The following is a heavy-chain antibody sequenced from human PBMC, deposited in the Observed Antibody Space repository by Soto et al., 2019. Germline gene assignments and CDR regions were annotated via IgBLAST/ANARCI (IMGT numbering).Heavy chain of an antibody. Sequence: GGSLRLSCTASGFTFGDYAMSWVRQAPGKGLEWVGFISSKGYGGKEEYAASVKGRFTISRDDSKSIAYLQMNSLKTEDSAVYCCNRVLYGSGWYFDYWGQGTLVTVSS. J-gene: IGHJ4*02. D-gene: IGHD6-19*01. V-gene: IGHV3-49*04. CDR3: NRVLYGSGWYFDY. CDR1: GFTFGDYA. CDR2: ISSKGYGGKE.